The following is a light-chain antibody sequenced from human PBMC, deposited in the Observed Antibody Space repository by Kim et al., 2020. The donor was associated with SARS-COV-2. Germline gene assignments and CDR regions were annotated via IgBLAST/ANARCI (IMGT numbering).Light chain of an antibody. Sequence: SPGERAPLSCRASQSVSSSYLAWYQQKPGQAPRLLSYGASSRATGIPDRFSGSGSGTDFTLTISRLEPEDFAVYYCQQYGTSPYTFGQGTKLEI. CDR1: QSVSSSY. CDR2: GAS. J-gene: IGKJ2*01. CDR3: QQYGTSPYT. V-gene: IGKV3-20*01.